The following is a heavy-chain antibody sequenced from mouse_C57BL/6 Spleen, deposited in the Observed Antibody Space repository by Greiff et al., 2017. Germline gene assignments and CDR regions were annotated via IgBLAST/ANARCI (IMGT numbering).Heavy chain of an antibody. CDR3: ARSGNYFDY. Sequence: QRVESGGGLVKPGGSLKLSCAASGFTFSDYGMHWVRQAPEKGLEWVAYISSGSSTIYYADTVKGRFTISRDNAKNTLFLQMTSLRSEDTAMYYCARSGNYFDYWGQGTTLTVSS. CDR1: GFTFSDYG. J-gene: IGHJ2*01. V-gene: IGHV5-17*01. D-gene: IGHD1-3*01. CDR2: ISSGSSTI.